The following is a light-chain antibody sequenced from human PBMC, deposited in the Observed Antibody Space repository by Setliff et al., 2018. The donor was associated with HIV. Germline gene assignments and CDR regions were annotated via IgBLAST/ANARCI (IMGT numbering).Light chain of an antibody. CDR3: SSYTGSDTFDV. CDR2: EVK. V-gene: IGLV2-23*02. J-gene: IGLJ1*01. Sequence: QSALAQPASVSGSPGQAITISCTGNNSDIGTYDLVSWYQQHPGRAPKLTIFEVKRRPSGVSNHFSGSKSGNTASLTISGLQAEDEATYFCSSYTGSDTFDVFGTGTKVTVL. CDR1: NSDIGTYDL.